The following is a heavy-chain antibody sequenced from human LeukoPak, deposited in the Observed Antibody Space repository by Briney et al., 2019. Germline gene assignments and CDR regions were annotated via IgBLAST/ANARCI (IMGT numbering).Heavy chain of an antibody. D-gene: IGHD3-16*01. V-gene: IGHV1-18*01. J-gene: IGHJ4*02. CDR2: ISAYNGNT. CDR1: GYTFTSYG. Sequence: ASVKVSCKASGYTFTSYGISWVRQAPGQGLEWMGWISAYNGNTNYAQKLQGRVTMTTDTSTSTAYMELRSLRSDDTAVYYCARTVSDYDYVWGGSDYWGQGTLVTVSS. CDR3: ARTVSDYDYVWGGSDY.